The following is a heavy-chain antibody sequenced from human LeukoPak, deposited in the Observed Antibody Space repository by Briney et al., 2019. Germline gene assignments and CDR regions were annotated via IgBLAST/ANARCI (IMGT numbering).Heavy chain of an antibody. Sequence: GESLKISCKGSGYSFASYWIGWVRQMPGKGLEWMGIIYPGDSDTRYSPSFQGQVTISVDKSTSTAYLQWSSLRASDTAMYYCARHNGGICCRDAFDIWGQGTMVTVSS. V-gene: IGHV5-51*01. CDR3: ARHNGGICCRDAFDI. CDR2: IYPGDSDT. D-gene: IGHD2-15*01. CDR1: GYSFASYW. J-gene: IGHJ3*02.